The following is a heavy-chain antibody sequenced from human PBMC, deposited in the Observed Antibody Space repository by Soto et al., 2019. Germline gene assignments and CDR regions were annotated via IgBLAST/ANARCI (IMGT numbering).Heavy chain of an antibody. CDR3: ATMILVVVPAANLYYYYYMDV. V-gene: IGHV1-24*01. J-gene: IGHJ6*03. Sequence: ASVKVSCKVSGYTLTELSMHWVRQAPGKGLEWMGVFDPEDGETIYAQKIQGRVTMTEDTSTDTAYMELSSLRSEDTAVYYCATMILVVVPAANLYYYYYMDVWGKGTTVTVS. CDR2: FDPEDGET. CDR1: GYTLTELS. D-gene: IGHD2-2*01.